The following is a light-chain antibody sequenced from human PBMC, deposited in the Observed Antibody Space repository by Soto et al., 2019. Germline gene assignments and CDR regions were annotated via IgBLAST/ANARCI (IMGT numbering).Light chain of an antibody. Sequence: EIVLTQSPATLSFSPGERATLSCRASQSVSSYLAWYQQKPGQAPRLLISGTSSRATGIPDRFSGSGSGTDFTLTISTLEPEDFAVFYCQQYNNWPTFGQGTKVDNK. CDR2: GTS. CDR1: QSVSSY. CDR3: QQYNNWPT. V-gene: IGKV3-11*01. J-gene: IGKJ1*01.